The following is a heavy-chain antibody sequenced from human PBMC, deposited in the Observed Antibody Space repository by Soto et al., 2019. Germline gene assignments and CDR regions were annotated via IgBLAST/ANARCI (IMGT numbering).Heavy chain of an antibody. CDR2: INHSGST. V-gene: IGHV4-34*01. D-gene: IGHD6-19*01. CDR3: ARDSSGGGGYFDY. Sequence: SETLSLTCAVYGGSFSGYYWSWIRQPPGKGLEWIGEINHSGSTNYNPSLKSRVTISVDTSKNQFSLKLSSVTAADTAVYYCARDSSGGGGYFDYWGQGTLVTVSS. J-gene: IGHJ4*02. CDR1: GGSFSGYY.